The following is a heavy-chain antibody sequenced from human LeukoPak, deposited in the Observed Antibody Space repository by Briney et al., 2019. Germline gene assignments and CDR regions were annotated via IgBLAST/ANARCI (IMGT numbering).Heavy chain of an antibody. CDR1: GFTLDDYG. CDR3: ARDSVGYDSSGTRRRLYYFDY. V-gene: IGHV3-20*04. Sequence: GGSLRLSCAASGFTLDDYGMSWGRHGPGKGLEWGSGINWNGGSTVYADSVKGRFTISRENAKNSLYLQMNSLRAEDTALYYCARDSVGYDSSGTRRRLYYFDYWGQGTLVTVSS. CDR2: INWNGGST. J-gene: IGHJ4*02. D-gene: IGHD3-22*01.